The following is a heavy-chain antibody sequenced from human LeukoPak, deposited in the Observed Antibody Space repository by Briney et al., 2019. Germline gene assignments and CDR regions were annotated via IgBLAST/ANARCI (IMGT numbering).Heavy chain of an antibody. J-gene: IGHJ5*02. Sequence: GASVKVSCKASGGTFSSYAISWVRQAPGQGLEWMGRIIPILGIANYAQKFQGRVTITADKSTSTAYMDLSSLRSEDTAVYYCARDGVYCGGDCYSWFDPWGQGTLVTVSS. V-gene: IGHV1-69*04. CDR3: ARDGVYCGGDCYSWFDP. D-gene: IGHD2-21*02. CDR2: IIPILGIA. CDR1: GGTFSSYA.